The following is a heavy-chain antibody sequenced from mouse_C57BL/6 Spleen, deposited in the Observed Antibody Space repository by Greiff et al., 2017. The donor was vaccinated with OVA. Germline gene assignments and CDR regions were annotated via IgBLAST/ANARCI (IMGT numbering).Heavy chain of an antibody. CDR2: IYPGSGST. CDR3: ARKEGYDDAMDY. V-gene: IGHV1-55*01. D-gene: IGHD2-2*01. CDR1: GYTFTSYW. Sequence: QVQLQQPGAELVKPGASVKMSCKASGYTFTSYWITWVKQRPGQGLEWIGDIYPGSGSTNYNEKFKSKATLTVDTSSSTAYMQLSSLTSEDSAVYDCARKEGYDDAMDYWGQGTSVTVSS. J-gene: IGHJ4*01.